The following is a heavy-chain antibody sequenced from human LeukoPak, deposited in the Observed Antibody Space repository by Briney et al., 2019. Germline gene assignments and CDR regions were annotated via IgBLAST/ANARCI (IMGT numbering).Heavy chain of an antibody. J-gene: IGHJ2*01. CDR2: INYSGRT. V-gene: IGHV4-39*01. CDR1: GVSITGASDY. Sequence: SETLSLTCTVSGVSITGASDYWGWIRQPPGKGLEWIGSINYSGRTYHNPSLKSRVTISVDTSKNQLALKKDSAASADTAVYCSAKMTIYWYLDLWGRGTLVTVSS. CDR3: AKMTIYWYLDL. D-gene: IGHD5-24*01.